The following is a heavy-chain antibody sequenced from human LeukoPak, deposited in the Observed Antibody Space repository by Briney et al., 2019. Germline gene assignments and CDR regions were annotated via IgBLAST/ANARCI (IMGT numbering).Heavy chain of an antibody. CDR3: ARERNCRFDP. J-gene: IGHJ5*02. D-gene: IGHD1-20*01. Sequence: PGESLRLSCAASGFTFSSYEMNWVRQAPGKGLEWVSYISSSGSTIYYADSVKGRFTISRDNAKNSLYLQMNSLRAEDTAVYYCARERNCRFDPWGQGTLVTVSS. CDR2: ISSSGSTI. V-gene: IGHV3-48*03. CDR1: GFTFSSYE.